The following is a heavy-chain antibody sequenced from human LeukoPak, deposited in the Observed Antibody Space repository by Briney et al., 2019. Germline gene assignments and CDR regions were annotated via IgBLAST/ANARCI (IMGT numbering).Heavy chain of an antibody. Sequence: GGSLRLSCAASGFTFSSYGMHWVRQAPGKGLEWVAFIRYDGSNKYYADSVKGRFTISRDNSKNTLYLQMNSLRAEDTTVYYCAKDATMVRGVADFIDYWGEGTLVTVSS. CDR3: AKDATMVRGVADFIDY. D-gene: IGHD3-10*01. CDR1: GFTFSSYG. CDR2: IRYDGSNK. J-gene: IGHJ4*02. V-gene: IGHV3-30*02.